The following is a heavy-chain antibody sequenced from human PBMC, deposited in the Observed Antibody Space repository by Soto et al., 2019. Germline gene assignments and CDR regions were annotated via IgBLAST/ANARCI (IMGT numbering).Heavy chain of an antibody. CDR3: ARASGGGSYFRYYYYGMDV. Sequence: SETLSLTCTVSGGSISSYYWSWIRQPPGKGLEWIGYIYYSGSTNYNPSLKSRVTISVDTSKNQLSLKLSSVTAADTAVYYCARASGGGSYFRYYYYGMDVWGQGTTVTVSS. J-gene: IGHJ6*02. CDR1: GGSISSYY. CDR2: IYYSGST. D-gene: IGHD1-26*01. V-gene: IGHV4-59*08.